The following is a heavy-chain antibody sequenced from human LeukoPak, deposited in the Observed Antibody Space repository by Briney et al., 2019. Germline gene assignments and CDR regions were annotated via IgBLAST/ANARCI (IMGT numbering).Heavy chain of an antibody. CDR1: GFTLSSYS. D-gene: IGHD3-22*01. CDR3: AKEYYYDSSGYAGIDY. J-gene: IGHJ4*02. V-gene: IGHV3-48*01. CDR2: ISSSSSTI. Sequence: GGSLRLSCAASGFTLSSYSMNWVRQAPGKGLEWVSYISSSSSTIYYADSVKGRFTISRDNAKNSLYLQMNSLRAEDTAVYYCAKEYYYDSSGYAGIDYWGQGTLVTVSS.